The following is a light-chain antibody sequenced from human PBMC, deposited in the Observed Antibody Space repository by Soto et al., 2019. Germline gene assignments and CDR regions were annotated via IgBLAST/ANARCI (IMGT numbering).Light chain of an antibody. CDR2: EVT. CDR3: CSYVSSKTYL. Sequence: QSVLTQPASVSGPPGQSITISCTGTRLDVGGYNYVSWYQQQPGKAPKLIIYEVTNRPSGVSDRFSGSKSDNTASLTISGLQTEDEADYYCCSYVSSKTYLFGTGTKVTVL. CDR1: RLDVGGYNY. J-gene: IGLJ1*01. V-gene: IGLV2-14*03.